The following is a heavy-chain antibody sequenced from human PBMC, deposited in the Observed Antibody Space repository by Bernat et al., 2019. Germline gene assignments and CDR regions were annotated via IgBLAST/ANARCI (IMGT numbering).Heavy chain of an antibody. V-gene: IGHV1-3*01. D-gene: IGHD3-10*01. CDR1: GYTFTSYA. CDR3: ARGDYSGPPGFDY. Sequence: QVQLVQSGAEVKKPGASVKVSCKASGYTFTSYAMHWVRQAPGQRLEWMGWINAGNGNTKYSQKFQGRVTITRDTSASTAYMELSSLSSEDTAVYYCARGDYSGPPGFDYWGQGTLVTVSS. CDR2: INAGNGNT. J-gene: IGHJ4*02.